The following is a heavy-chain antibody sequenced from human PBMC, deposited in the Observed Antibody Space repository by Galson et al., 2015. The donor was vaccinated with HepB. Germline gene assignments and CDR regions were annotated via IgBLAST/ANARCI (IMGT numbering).Heavy chain of an antibody. CDR2: ISGSGGST. V-gene: IGHV3-23*01. Sequence: SLRLSCAASGFTFSSYAMSWVRQAPGKGLEWVSAISGSGGSTYYADSVKGRFTISRDNSKNTLYLQMNSLRVEDTAVYYCAKGVSSWYEGYWGQGTLVTVSS. J-gene: IGHJ4*02. CDR3: AKGVSSWYEGY. D-gene: IGHD6-13*01. CDR1: GFTFSSYA.